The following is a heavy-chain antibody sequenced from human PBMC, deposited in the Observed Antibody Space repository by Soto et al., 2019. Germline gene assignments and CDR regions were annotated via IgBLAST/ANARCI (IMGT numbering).Heavy chain of an antibody. CDR1: GGSISSSSYY. CDR2: IYYSGGT. Sequence: PSETLSLTCTVSGGSISSSSYYWGWIRQPPGKGLEWIGSIYYSGGTYYNPSPKSRVTISVDTSKNQFSLKLSSVTAADTAVYYCARHTWAGGFYDSSGYPTPGLFDYWGQGTLVTVSS. V-gene: IGHV4-39*01. J-gene: IGHJ4*02. CDR3: ARHTWAGGFYDSSGYPTPGLFDY. D-gene: IGHD3-22*01.